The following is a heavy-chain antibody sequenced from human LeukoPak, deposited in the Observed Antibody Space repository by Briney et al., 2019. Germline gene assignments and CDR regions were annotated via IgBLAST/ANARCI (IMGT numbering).Heavy chain of an antibody. CDR3: ARSPLRVTFFGVVGSWFDP. Sequence: SETLSLTCTVSGGSLSSSSYYWGWIRQPPGEGLEWLGCIYYSGRTYDNPSLNSRVTISVDTSKNQFYLKLSAVTAADTAVYYCARSPLRVTFFGVVGSWFDPWGQGTLVTVSS. CDR1: GGSLSSSSYY. V-gene: IGHV4-39*01. D-gene: IGHD3-3*01. J-gene: IGHJ5*02. CDR2: IYYSGRT.